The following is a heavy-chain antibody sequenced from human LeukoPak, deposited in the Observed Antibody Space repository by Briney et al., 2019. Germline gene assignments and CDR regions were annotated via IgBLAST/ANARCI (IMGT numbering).Heavy chain of an antibody. V-gene: IGHV1-2*02. CDR3: ARLRPGSYYNGFDC. J-gene: IGHJ4*02. Sequence: ASVKVSFKASGGTLSSYAISCVRQAPGQGLEWMGWINPNSGGTNYAQKFQGRVTISVDTSKNQSSLKLSSVTAADTAVYYCARLRPGSYYNGFDCWGQGTLVTVSS. D-gene: IGHD3-10*01. CDR2: INPNSGGT. CDR1: GGTLSSYA.